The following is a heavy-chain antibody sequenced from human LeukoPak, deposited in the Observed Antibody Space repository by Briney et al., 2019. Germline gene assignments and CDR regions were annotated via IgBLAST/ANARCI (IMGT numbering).Heavy chain of an antibody. V-gene: IGHV3-23*01. Sequence: GGSLRLSCAASGFTFSDYYMSWIRQAPGKGLEWVSAISGSGGSTYYADSVKGRFTISRDNSKNTLYLQMNSLRAEDTAVYYCAKPQGYSSPTSDYWGQGTLVTVSS. J-gene: IGHJ4*02. D-gene: IGHD6-13*01. CDR1: GFTFSDYY. CDR2: ISGSGGST. CDR3: AKPQGYSSPTSDY.